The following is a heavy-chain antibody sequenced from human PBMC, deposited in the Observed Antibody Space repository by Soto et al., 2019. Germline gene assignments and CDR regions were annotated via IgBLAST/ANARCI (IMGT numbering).Heavy chain of an antibody. J-gene: IGHJ5*02. CDR3: ARAYGGNPALFDP. V-gene: IGHV3-53*01. Sequence: GSLRLSCAASGFTVSSDYMSWVRQAPGKGLEWVSVIYTGGSTYYADSVKGRFTFSRDNSKNTLYLQMNSLRAEDTAVYYCARAYGGNPALFDPWGQGTLVPVSS. CDR1: GFTVSSDY. CDR2: IYTGGST. D-gene: IGHD4-17*01.